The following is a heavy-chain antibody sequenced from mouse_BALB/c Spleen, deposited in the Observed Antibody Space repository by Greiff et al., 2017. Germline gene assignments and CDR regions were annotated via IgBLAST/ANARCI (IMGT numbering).Heavy chain of an antibody. CDR3: ARPLDY. J-gene: IGHJ2*01. V-gene: IGHV5-6-5*01. CDR2: ISSGGST. CDR1: GFTFSSYA. Sequence: EVQVVESGGGLVKPGGSLKLSCAASGFTFSSYAMSWVRQTPEKRLEWVASISSGGSTYYPDSVKGRFTISRDNARNILYLQMSSLRSEDTDMYYCARPLDYWGQGTTLTVSS.